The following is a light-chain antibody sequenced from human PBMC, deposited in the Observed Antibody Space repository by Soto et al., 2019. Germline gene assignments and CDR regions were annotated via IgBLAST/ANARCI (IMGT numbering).Light chain of an antibody. CDR3: SSYTSSSTLYV. CDR2: DVS. V-gene: IGLV2-14*01. Sequence: QSVLTQPASVSGSPGQSITISCTGTSSDVGGYNYVPWYQQHPGKAPKLMIYDVSNRPSGVSNRFSGSKSGNTASLTISGFQAEDEADYYCSSYTSSSTLYVFGTGTKVTVL. J-gene: IGLJ1*01. CDR1: SSDVGGYNY.